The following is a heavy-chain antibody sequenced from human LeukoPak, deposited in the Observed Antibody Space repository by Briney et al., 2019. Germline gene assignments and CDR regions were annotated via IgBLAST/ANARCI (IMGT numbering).Heavy chain of an antibody. D-gene: IGHD6-13*01. CDR3: ARDVAAGTDY. Sequence: ASETLSLTCTVSGGSISSYYWSWIRQPPGKGLEWLGYIHYSGNTDYNPSLKSRVTMSLHTSENQFSLKLSSVTAADTAVYYCARDVAAGTDYWGQGTLVTVSS. CDR2: IHYSGNT. V-gene: IGHV4-59*01. CDR1: GGSISSYY. J-gene: IGHJ4*02.